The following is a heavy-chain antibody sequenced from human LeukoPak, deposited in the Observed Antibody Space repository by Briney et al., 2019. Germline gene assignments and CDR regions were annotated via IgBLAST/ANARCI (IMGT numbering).Heavy chain of an antibody. Sequence: GGSLRLSCAASGFTFSSYWMHWVRQAPGKGPVWVSRINSDGSSTIYADSVKGRFTISRDNAKNTLYLQMNSLRVEDTAVYYCARELGAPDYWGQGTLVTVSS. CDR2: INSDGSST. J-gene: IGHJ4*02. V-gene: IGHV3-74*01. D-gene: IGHD3-16*01. CDR3: ARELGAPDY. CDR1: GFTFSSYW.